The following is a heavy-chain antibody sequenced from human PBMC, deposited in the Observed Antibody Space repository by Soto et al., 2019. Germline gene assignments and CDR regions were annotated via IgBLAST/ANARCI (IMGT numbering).Heavy chain of an antibody. CDR1: GFSLSTTDVG. J-gene: IGHJ4*02. Sequence: SGPTLVNPTQTLTLTCTFSGFSLSTTDVGVVLIRQPLGKALEWLALIYWNDDKRYSPSLKSRLTITKYTSKNQVVLKMTDMGPVDTAKDYSSHRHKKCGGGRCNSRYVDYLGQAMLVTVSS. V-gene: IGHV2-5*01. CDR2: IYWNDDK. CDR3: SHRHKKCGGGRCNSRYVDY. D-gene: IGHD2-15*01.